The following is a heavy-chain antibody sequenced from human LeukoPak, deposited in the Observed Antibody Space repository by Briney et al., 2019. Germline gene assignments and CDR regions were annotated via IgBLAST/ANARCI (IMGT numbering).Heavy chain of an antibody. CDR2: IYYSGST. Sequence: PSETLSLTCTVSGGSISSYYWSWIRQPPGKGLEWIGYIYYSGSTNYNPSLKSRVTISVDTSKNQFSLKLSSVTAADTAVYYCARHLLGYYSSTSCHHQYYYYGLDVWGQGTTVTVSS. CDR3: ARHLLGYYSSTSCHHQYYYYGLDV. CDR1: GGSISSYY. V-gene: IGHV4-59*08. J-gene: IGHJ6*02. D-gene: IGHD2-2*01.